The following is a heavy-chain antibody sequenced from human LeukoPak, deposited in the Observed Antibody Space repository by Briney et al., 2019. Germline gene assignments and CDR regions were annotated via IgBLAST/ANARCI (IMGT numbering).Heavy chain of an antibody. CDR2: IYYSGST. CDR1: GGSISSYY. V-gene: IGHV4-59*01. D-gene: IGHD4-23*01. CDR3: AKEGNDYGANSIDY. Sequence: SETLSLTCTVSGGSISSYYWSWIRQPPGKGLEWIGHIYYSGSTNYNPSLKSRVTISVDHSKNQFSLKPTSVTAADTAVYYCAKEGNDYGANSIDYWGQGTLVTVSS. J-gene: IGHJ4*02.